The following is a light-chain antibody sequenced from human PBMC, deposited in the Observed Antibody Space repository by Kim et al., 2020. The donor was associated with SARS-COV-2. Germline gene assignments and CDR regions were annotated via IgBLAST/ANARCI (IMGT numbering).Light chain of an antibody. CDR3: TSFTSSKTFV. Sequence: GQSITMSCTGTSSDVGGYNYVSWYQQHPGKAPKLIISDVSDRPSGVSHRFSGSKSGNTASLTISGLQAEDEADYYCTSFTSSKTFVFGIGTKVTVL. CDR2: DVS. J-gene: IGLJ1*01. CDR1: SSDVGGYNY. V-gene: IGLV2-14*03.